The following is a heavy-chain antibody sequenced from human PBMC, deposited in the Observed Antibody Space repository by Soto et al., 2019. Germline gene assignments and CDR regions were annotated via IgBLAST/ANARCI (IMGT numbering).Heavy chain of an antibody. Sequence: GGSLRLSCAASGFTFSSYAMSWVRQAPGKGLEWVSGFSGSVGSTYYADSVKGRFTISRDTSKNTLFLQMNSLRAEDTVVYYCAKALTYSGSYYDYWGQGTLVTVSS. J-gene: IGHJ4*02. CDR1: GFTFSSYA. V-gene: IGHV3-23*01. CDR3: AKALTYSGSYYDY. D-gene: IGHD1-26*01. CDR2: FSGSVGST.